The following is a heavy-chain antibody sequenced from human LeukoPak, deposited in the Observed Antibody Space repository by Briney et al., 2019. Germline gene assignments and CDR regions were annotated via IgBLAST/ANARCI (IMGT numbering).Heavy chain of an antibody. Sequence: TGRSLRLSCAASGLTFSDYSMNWVRQAPGKGLEWISYIDTSSSTMYYADSVMGRFTISRDNAKESLYLQMNSLRDEDTAVYYCAREDDSWGPNNLDLWGQGTMVTVSS. CDR3: AREDDSWGPNNLDL. J-gene: IGHJ3*01. CDR1: GLTFSDYS. CDR2: IDTSSSTM. D-gene: IGHD7-27*01. V-gene: IGHV3-48*02.